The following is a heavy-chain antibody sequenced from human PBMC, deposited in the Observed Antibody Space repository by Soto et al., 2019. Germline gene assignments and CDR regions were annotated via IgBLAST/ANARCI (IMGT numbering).Heavy chain of an antibody. Sequence: PGGSLRLSCAASGFTFSNAWMSWVRQAPGKGLEWVGRIKSKTDGGTTDYAAPVKGRFTISRDDSKNTLYLQMNSLKTEDTAVYYCTTAGIAVAVGVDYWGQGTLVTVSS. J-gene: IGHJ4*02. CDR3: TTAGIAVAVGVDY. D-gene: IGHD6-19*01. CDR2: IKSKTDGGTT. V-gene: IGHV3-15*01. CDR1: GFTFSNAW.